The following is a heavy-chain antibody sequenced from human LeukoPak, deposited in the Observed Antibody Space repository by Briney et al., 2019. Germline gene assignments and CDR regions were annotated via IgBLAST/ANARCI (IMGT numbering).Heavy chain of an antibody. J-gene: IGHJ4*02. D-gene: IGHD3-3*01. Sequence: SETLSLTCTVSGGSISSSYWSWIRQPPGKELEWSGYIYYSGDTNYNPSLQSRVTISLDTSKNQFSLKLSSVTAADTAVYYCARRSGDFWSNYYHFDYWGQGILVTVSS. V-gene: IGHV4-59*08. CDR2: IYYSGDT. CDR1: GGSISSSY. CDR3: ARRSGDFWSNYYHFDY.